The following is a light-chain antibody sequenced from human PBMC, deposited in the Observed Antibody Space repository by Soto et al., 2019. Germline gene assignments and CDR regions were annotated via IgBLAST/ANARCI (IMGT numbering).Light chain of an antibody. CDR3: GSYTSSSTYV. Sequence: QSALTQPASVSGSAGQSITISCTGTSSDVGGYNYVSWYQQHPGKAPKLMIYDVSNRPSGVSNRFSGSKSGNKASLTISGLEAEDEADYYLGSYTSSSTYVFGTGTKVTVL. CDR2: DVS. V-gene: IGLV2-14*01. CDR1: SSDVGGYNY. J-gene: IGLJ1*01.